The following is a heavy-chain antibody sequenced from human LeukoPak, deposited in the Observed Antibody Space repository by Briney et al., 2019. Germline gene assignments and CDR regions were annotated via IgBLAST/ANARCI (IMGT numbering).Heavy chain of an antibody. V-gene: IGHV3-21*01. D-gene: IGHD3-10*01. CDR1: EFTFSSYS. Sequence: GGSLRLSCAASEFTFSSYSMNWVRQAPGKGLEWVSSISSSSSYIYYADSVKGRFTISRDNAKNSLYLQMNSLRAEDTAVYYCARDLLDGIPVWGQGTMVTVSS. J-gene: IGHJ3*01. CDR3: ARDLLDGIPV. CDR2: ISSSSSYI.